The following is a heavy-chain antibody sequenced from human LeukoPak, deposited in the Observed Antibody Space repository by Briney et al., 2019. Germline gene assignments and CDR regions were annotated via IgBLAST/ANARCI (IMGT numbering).Heavy chain of an antibody. Sequence: ASVRVSCKASGYTFTGYYMHWVRQAPGQGLEWMGWMNPNSGNTGYAQKFQGRVTITRNTSISTAYMELSSLRSEDTAVYYCARRIQLWFQYSRGDAFDIWGQGTMVTVSS. V-gene: IGHV1-8*03. J-gene: IGHJ3*02. D-gene: IGHD5-18*01. CDR1: GYTFTGYY. CDR3: ARRIQLWFQYSRGDAFDI. CDR2: MNPNSGNT.